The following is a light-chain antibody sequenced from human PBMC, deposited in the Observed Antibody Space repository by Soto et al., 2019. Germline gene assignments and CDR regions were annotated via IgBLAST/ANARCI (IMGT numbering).Light chain of an antibody. Sequence: LTQPASVSGSPGQSITISCTGTSSDVGSYNLVSWYQHHPGKTPKLMIYEGSRRPSGVSNRFSASKSGNTASLTISGLQAEDEAEYYCCSYETSSTYVFGSGTKVTVL. CDR1: SSDVGSYNL. J-gene: IGLJ1*01. CDR3: CSYETSSTYV. CDR2: EGS. V-gene: IGLV2-23*01.